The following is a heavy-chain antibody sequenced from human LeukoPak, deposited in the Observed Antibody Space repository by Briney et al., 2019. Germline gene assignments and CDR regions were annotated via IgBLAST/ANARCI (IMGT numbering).Heavy chain of an antibody. CDR1: GVSIFSYY. V-gene: IGHV4-59*08. CDR3: ATGRSIRYFDY. D-gene: IGHD3-9*01. Sequence: PETLSLTCSVSGVSIFSYYWNWIRQPPGKGLEWIGYVHYSGSTNYNPSLKSRVTISVDTSKSQFSLKLSSATAADTAAYYCATGRSIRYFDYWGQGTLLTVSS. J-gene: IGHJ4*02. CDR2: VHYSGST.